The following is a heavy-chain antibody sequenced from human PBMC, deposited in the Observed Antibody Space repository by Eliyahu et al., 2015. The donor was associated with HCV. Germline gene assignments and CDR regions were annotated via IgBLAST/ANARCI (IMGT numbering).Heavy chain of an antibody. CDR3: ARDTRSSVNL. D-gene: IGHD2-2*01. CDR2: MAFSGGR. CDR1: GGXISSGVDH. Sequence: QLQLQESGPGLVKPSETLSLTCTVSGGXISSGVDHWVWVRQPPGKGLEWVGRMAFSGGRESKPSLRSRVTMSVDTSKNQFSLKLSSVTAADTAVYYCARDTRSSVNLWGQGTMVTVSS. J-gene: IGHJ3*01. V-gene: IGHV4-39*02.